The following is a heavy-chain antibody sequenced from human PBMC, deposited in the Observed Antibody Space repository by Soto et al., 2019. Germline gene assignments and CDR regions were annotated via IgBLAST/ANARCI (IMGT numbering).Heavy chain of an antibody. CDR2: TNQDGREK. CDR1: ESTVRRDW. V-gene: IGHV3-7*04. J-gene: IGHJ4*02. D-gene: IGHD1-26*01. Sequence: EVHLVDSGGGLVQTGGSLRLSCAISESTVRRDWRNWVRQAPGKGLEWVAHTNQDGREKYYVDSVKGRLTITRDNAKNTLYLQMNSLRVGDTAMYYCSGGVGDAFWGQGTLVTVSS. CDR3: SGGVGDAF.